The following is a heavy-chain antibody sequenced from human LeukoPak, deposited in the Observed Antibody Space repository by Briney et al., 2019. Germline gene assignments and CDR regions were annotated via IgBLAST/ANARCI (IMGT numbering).Heavy chain of an antibody. CDR2: IKQDGNEK. CDR3: ARLMGERSLFDY. J-gene: IGHJ4*02. Sequence: GGSLRLSCAASGFTFSSCWMTWVRQAPGKGLEWVANIKQDGNEKYYVDSVKGRFSISRDNAKNSVYLQMNSLRAEDTAVYYCARLMGERSLFDYWGQGVLVTVS. CDR1: GFTFSSCW. D-gene: IGHD1-26*01. V-gene: IGHV3-7*02.